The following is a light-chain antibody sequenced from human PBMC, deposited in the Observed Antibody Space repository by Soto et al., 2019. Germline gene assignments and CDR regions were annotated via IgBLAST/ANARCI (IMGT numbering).Light chain of an antibody. CDR1: QSVSSN. Sequence: EIVLTQSPVTLSVSPGERVTLSCRASQSVSSNLAWYQQRPGQAPRLLIYGASSRATGIPDRFSGSGSGTDFTLTVSRLEPEDFAVYYCQQYGRSPQAAWTFGQGTKVDI. J-gene: IGKJ1*01. CDR2: GAS. CDR3: QQYGRSPQAAWT. V-gene: IGKV3-20*01.